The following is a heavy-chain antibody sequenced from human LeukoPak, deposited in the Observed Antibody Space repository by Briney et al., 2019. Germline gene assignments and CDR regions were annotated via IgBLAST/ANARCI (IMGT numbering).Heavy chain of an antibody. D-gene: IGHD3-10*01. Sequence: PSETLSLTCTVPGGXISSDYCSWVRQPPGKGLEWIGYIYYTGTTHYNPSLKNRVTISLDTSKSQFSLQLNSVTAADSAVYYCARAEGSGSGAYTLDYWGQGILVTVSS. J-gene: IGHJ4*02. V-gene: IGHV4-59*12. CDR3: ARAEGSGSGAYTLDY. CDR2: IYYTGTT. CDR1: GGXISSDY.